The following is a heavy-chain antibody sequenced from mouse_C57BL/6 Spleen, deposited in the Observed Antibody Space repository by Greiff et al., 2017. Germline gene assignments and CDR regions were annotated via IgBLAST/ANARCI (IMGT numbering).Heavy chain of an antibody. CDR2: IYPGDGDT. D-gene: IGHD2-4*01. CDR3: ARDGLRGGHYFDY. J-gene: IGHJ2*01. CDR1: GYAFSSSW. V-gene: IGHV1-82*01. Sequence: QVQLKQSGPELVKPGASVKISCKASGYAFSSSWMNWVKQRPGKGLEWIGRIYPGDGDTNYNGKFKGKATLTADKSSSTAYMQLSSLTSEDSAVYFCARDGLRGGHYFDYWGQGTTLTVSS.